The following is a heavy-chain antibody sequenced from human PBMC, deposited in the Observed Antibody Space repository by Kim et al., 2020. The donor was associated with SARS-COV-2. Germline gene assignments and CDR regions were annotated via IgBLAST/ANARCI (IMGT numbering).Heavy chain of an antibody. V-gene: IGHV2-70*11. CDR3: ARTSAKGYCTTVSCLKGAWFDP. CDR1: GFSLNTRGMC. J-gene: IGHJ5*02. CDR2: IDWDNDK. D-gene: IGHD2-8*01. Sequence: SGPTLVNPTQTLTLTCTFSGFSLNTRGMCVGWIRQPPGQALEWLARIDWDNDKYYNTSLKTRLTISKDTSKNQVVLTMTNMDPVDTATYYCARTSAKGYCTTVSCLKGAWFDPSGQGTLVTVSS.